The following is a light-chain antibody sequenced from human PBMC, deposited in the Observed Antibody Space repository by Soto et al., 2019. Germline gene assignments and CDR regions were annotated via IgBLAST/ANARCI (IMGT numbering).Light chain of an antibody. CDR1: QDISNY. Sequence: QMTQSPSSLSASVGDRVTITCQASQDISNYLNWYQQKPGKAPKLLIYDASNLETGVPSRFSGSGSGTDFTFTISSLQPEDIATYYCQQYDNLSWTFGQGTKVEIK. J-gene: IGKJ1*01. CDR2: DAS. CDR3: QQYDNLSWT. V-gene: IGKV1-33*01.